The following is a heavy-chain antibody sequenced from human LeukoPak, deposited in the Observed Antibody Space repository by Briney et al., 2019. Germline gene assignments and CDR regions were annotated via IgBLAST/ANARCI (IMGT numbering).Heavy chain of an antibody. D-gene: IGHD5-12*01. J-gene: IGHJ4*02. V-gene: IGHV3-9*01. CDR1: GFTFDDYA. CDR2: ISWNSGSI. CDR3: AKDIERWLQFYFDY. Sequence: GRSLRLSCAASGFTFDDYAMHWVRQAPGEGLEWVSGISWNSGSIGYADSVKGRFTISRDNAKNSLYLQMNSLRAEDTALYYCAKDIERWLQFYFDYWGQGTLVTVSS.